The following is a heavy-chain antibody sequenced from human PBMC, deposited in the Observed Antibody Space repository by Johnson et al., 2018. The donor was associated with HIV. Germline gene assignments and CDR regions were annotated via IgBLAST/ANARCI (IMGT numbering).Heavy chain of an antibody. V-gene: IGHV3-15*01. Sequence: VQLVESGGGLLQPGGSLRLSCGASGFSVSDSYMNWVRQAPGTGLAWVGRLKSQTDGGTTDSAPPVKGRFTISRDDSKNNLYLQMNSLKTEDTAVYYCTTDRYAFDIWGQGTLVTVSS. D-gene: IGHD1-1*01. CDR3: TTDRYAFDI. CDR1: GFSVSDSY. CDR2: LKSQTDGGTT. J-gene: IGHJ3*02.